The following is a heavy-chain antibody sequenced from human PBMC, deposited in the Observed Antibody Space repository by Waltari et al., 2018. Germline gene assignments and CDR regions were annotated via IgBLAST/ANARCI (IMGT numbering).Heavy chain of an antibody. CDR3: ARGGYCSGGSCYYYYYGMDV. V-gene: IGHV1-69*05. Sequence: QVQLVQSGAEVKKPGSSVKVSCTASGGTFSSYAISWVRQAPGQGLAWMGGIIPIFGTANYAQKFQGRVTITTDESTSTAYMELSSLRSEDTAVYYCARGGYCSGGSCYYYYYGMDVWGQGTTVTVSS. J-gene: IGHJ6*02. CDR2: IIPIFGTA. CDR1: GGTFSSYA. D-gene: IGHD2-15*01.